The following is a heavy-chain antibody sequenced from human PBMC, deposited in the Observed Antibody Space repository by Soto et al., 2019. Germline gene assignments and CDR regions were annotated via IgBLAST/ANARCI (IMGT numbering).Heavy chain of an antibody. CDR1: GFTFSSYA. CDR3: XXXXXASSWY. Sequence: QVQLVESGGGVVQPGRSLRLSCAASGFTFSSYAMHWVRQAPGKGLEWVAVISYDGSNKYYADSVKGRFTISRDNSKNTLYLQMNXXXAXXXXXXXXXXXXXASSWY. D-gene: IGHD6-13*01. V-gene: IGHV3-30-3*01. J-gene: IGHJ2*01. CDR2: ISYDGSNK.